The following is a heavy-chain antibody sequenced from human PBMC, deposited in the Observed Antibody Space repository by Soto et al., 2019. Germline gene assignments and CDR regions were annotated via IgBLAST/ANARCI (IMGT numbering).Heavy chain of an antibody. CDR3: AMLGGWSGGSNDMDV. V-gene: IGHV3-72*01. D-gene: IGHD6-19*01. Sequence: EVQLVESGGGLVQPGGSLRLSCAASGLIFSDYHMDWVRQAPGKGLEWVGRIRRKANSYTTEYAASVKGRFSISRDDSKSYLYLQMNSLKPEDTAVYYCAMLGGWSGGSNDMDVWGQGTTVTVSS. CDR2: IRRKANSYTT. CDR1: GLIFSDYH. J-gene: IGHJ6*02.